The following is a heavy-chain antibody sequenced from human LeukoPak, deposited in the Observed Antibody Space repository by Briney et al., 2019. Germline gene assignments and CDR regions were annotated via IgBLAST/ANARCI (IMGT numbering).Heavy chain of an antibody. Sequence: PSETLSLTWTVSGGSISSYYWSWIRQPPGKGLEWIGYIYYSGSTNYNPSLKSRVTISVDTSKNQFSLKLSSVTAADTAVYYCARRRYSGYDPWGQGTLVTVSS. J-gene: IGHJ5*02. CDR2: IYYSGST. V-gene: IGHV4-59*08. CDR1: GGSISSYY. D-gene: IGHD5-12*01. CDR3: ARRRYSGYDP.